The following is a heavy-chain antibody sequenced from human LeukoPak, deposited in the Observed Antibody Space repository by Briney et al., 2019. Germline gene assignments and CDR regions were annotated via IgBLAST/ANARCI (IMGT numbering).Heavy chain of an antibody. CDR2: INGRGTYI. CDR3: ARSVPDYTRFDY. J-gene: IGHJ4*02. D-gene: IGHD4-11*01. V-gene: IGHV3-11*03. Sequence: PGGSLRLSCAASGFTFSDYFMSWVRQAPGKGLEWLSYINGRGTYIDYAESLKGRITISRDNAQNSLYLQMNSLRADDTALYYCARSVPDYTRFDYWGQGALVTVSS. CDR1: GFTFSDYF.